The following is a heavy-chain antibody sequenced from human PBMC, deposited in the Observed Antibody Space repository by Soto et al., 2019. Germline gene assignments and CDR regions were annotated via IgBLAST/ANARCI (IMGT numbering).Heavy chain of an antibody. Sequence: QVQLVQSGAEVKKPGSSVKVSCKASGGTFSSYTISWVRQAPGQGLGWMGRIIPFLGIANYAQKFQGRVTITADKSTSTAYMELSSLRSEDTAVYYCAGSPYGDSLDWGQGTLVTVSS. V-gene: IGHV1-69*02. CDR2: IIPFLGIA. D-gene: IGHD4-17*01. CDR3: AGSPYGDSLD. J-gene: IGHJ4*02. CDR1: GGTFSSYT.